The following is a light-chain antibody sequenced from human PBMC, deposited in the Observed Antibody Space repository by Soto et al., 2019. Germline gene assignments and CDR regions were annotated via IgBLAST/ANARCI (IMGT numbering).Light chain of an antibody. V-gene: IGKV1-5*03. CDR1: QSISSW. CDR2: KSS. J-gene: IGKJ1*01. CDR3: QQFNSYRT. Sequence: DIQMTQSPSTLSASVGDRVTLTCRASQSISSWLAWYQQKPGKAPRLLIYKSSSLESGVPSRFSGSGSGTEFTLTISRLQPDDFATYYRQQFNSYRTFGQGTKVEIK.